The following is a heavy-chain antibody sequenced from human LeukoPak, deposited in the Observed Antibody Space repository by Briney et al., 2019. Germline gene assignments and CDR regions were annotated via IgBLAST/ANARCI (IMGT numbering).Heavy chain of an antibody. CDR3: ARGRRGAALDY. J-gene: IGHJ4*02. Sequence: RASETLSLTCAVYGGSFSGYYWSWIRQPPGKGLEWIGEINHSGSTNYNPSLKSRVTISVDTSKNQFSLKLSSVTAADTAVYYCARGRRGAALDYWGQGTLVTVSS. CDR2: INHSGST. CDR1: GGSFSGYY. V-gene: IGHV4-34*01. D-gene: IGHD3-10*01.